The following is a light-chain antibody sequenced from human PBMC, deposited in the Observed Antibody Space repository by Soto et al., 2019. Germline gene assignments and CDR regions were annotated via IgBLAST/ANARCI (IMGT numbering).Light chain of an antibody. CDR3: SSYTSSSTRV. CDR2: EVS. CDR1: SSDVGAYDF. Sequence: QSVLTQPASVSGSPGQSITISCTGTSSDVGAYDFVSWYQQHPDKAPKLMIYEVSNRPSGVSNRFSGSKFVNTVTLTISGLQAEDEADYYSSSYTSSSTRVFGTGTKVTVL. V-gene: IGLV2-14*03. J-gene: IGLJ1*01.